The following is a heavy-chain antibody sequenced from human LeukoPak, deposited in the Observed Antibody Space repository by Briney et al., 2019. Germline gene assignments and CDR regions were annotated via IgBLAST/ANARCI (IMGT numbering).Heavy chain of an antibody. V-gene: IGHV1-24*01. CDR2: FDPEDGET. J-gene: IGHJ5*02. D-gene: IGHD6-19*01. Sequence: GASVKVSFTVSGYTLTELSMHWVRQAPGKGLEWMGGFDPEDGETIYAQKFQGRVTMTEDTSTDTAYMELSSLRSEDTAVYYCATDLRYSSGWFNWFDPWGQGTLVTVSS. CDR3: ATDLRYSSGWFNWFDP. CDR1: GYTLTELS.